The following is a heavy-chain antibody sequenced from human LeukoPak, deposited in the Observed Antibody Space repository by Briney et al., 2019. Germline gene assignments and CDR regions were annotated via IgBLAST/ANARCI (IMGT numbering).Heavy chain of an antibody. CDR3: ARGSPGDYGGYYFDY. D-gene: IGHD4-17*01. CDR1: DGSISTYY. Sequence: SETLSLTCTVSDGSISTYYWSWIRRPPGKGLEWIGYIYHSGSTNYSPSLKSRVTISLDTSKNHFSLNLSSMPAADTAVYYCARGSPGDYGGYYFDYWGQGTLVTVSS. V-gene: IGHV4-59*01. CDR2: IYHSGST. J-gene: IGHJ4*02.